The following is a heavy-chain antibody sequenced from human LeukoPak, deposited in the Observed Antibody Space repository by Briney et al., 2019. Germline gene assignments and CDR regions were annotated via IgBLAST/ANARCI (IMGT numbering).Heavy chain of an antibody. CDR3: ARDWFGLNWYDP. J-gene: IGHJ5*02. V-gene: IGHV1-2*06. CDR1: GYTFTGYY. D-gene: IGHD3-10*01. CDR2: INPNSGGT. Sequence: ASVKVSCKASGYTFTGYYMHWVRQAPGQGLEWMGRINPNSGGTNYAQKFQGRVTTTRDTSISTAYMELSRLRSDDTAVYYCARDWFGLNWYDPWGQGTPVTVSS.